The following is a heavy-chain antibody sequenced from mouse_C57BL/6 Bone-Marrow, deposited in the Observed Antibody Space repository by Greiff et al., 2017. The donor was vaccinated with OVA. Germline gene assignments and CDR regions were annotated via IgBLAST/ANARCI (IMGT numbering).Heavy chain of an antibody. J-gene: IGHJ2*01. CDR2: IYPGNSDN. V-gene: IGHV1-5*01. CDR1: GYTFTSYW. D-gene: IGHD1-1*01. CDR3: TRPLLITTVVATRDY. Sequence: VQLQQSGTVLARPGASVKMSCKTSGYTFTSYWMHWVKQRPGQGLEWIGAIYPGNSDNSYNQKFKGKAKLTAVTSASTAYMELSSLTSEYSAVYYCTRPLLITTVVATRDYWGQGTTLTVSS.